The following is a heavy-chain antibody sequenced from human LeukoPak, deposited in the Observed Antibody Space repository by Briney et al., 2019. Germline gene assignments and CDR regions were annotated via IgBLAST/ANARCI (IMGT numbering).Heavy chain of an antibody. D-gene: IGHD6-19*01. CDR2: IYYSGST. CDR3: ARASSGWYNWFDP. Sequence: TSETLPLTCTVSGGSISSYYWSWIRQSPGKGLEWIGYIYYSGSTNFNPSLKSRVTISVDTSKNQFSLKLSSVTAADTAVYYCARASSGWYNWFDPWGQGTLVTVSS. J-gene: IGHJ5*02. V-gene: IGHV4-59*01. CDR1: GGSISSYY.